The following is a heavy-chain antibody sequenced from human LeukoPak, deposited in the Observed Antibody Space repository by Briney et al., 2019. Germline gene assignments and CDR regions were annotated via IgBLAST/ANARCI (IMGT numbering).Heavy chain of an antibody. V-gene: IGHV3-74*01. J-gene: IGHJ6*02. CDR2: INNDGTST. CDR3: ALPPTPYYYYGVDV. CDR1: GFTFGNYW. D-gene: IGHD3-16*01. Sequence: PGGSLRLSCAASGFTFGNYWMHWVRQAPGKGLVWVSRINNDGTSTSYADSVKGRFTNSRDNAKNTLYLQMNGLRAEDTAVYFCALPPTPYYYYGVDVWGQGTTVTVSS.